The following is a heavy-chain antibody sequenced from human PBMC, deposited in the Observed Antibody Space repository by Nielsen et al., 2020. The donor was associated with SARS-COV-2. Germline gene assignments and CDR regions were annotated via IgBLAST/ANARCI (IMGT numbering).Heavy chain of an antibody. CDR3: ASPFDF. Sequence: GESLKISCAASGFSFSTYAMGWVRQAPGKGLECVSVIYGDGATTYYADSVRGRFTISRDNSKNMLYLQMNSLRGDDTAVYFCASPFDFWGRGTLVTVSS. CDR2: IYGDGATT. V-gene: IGHV3-23*03. CDR1: GFSFSTYA. J-gene: IGHJ4*02.